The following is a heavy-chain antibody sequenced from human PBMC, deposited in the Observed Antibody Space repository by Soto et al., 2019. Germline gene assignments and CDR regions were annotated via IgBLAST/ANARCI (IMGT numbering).Heavy chain of an antibody. V-gene: IGHV3-7*01. Sequence: GGSLRVSCAASGFTFSTYSMNWVRQAPGKGLEWVANIKQDGSEKYYVDSVKGRFTISRDNAKNSLYLQMNSLRAEDTAVYYCARSIAARLNWFDPWGQGTLVTVSS. CDR2: IKQDGSEK. CDR3: ARSIAARLNWFDP. CDR1: GFTFSTYS. D-gene: IGHD6-6*01. J-gene: IGHJ5*02.